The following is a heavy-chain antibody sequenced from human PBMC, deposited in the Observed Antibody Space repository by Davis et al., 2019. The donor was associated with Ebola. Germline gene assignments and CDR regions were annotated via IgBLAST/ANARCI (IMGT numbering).Heavy chain of an antibody. CDR2: IYSGGST. Sequence: GESLKISCAASGFTVSSNYMSWVRQAPGKGLEWVSVIYSGGSTYYADSVKGRFTISRDNSKNTLYLQMNSLRAEDTAVYYCASSVAAAGIPTFDYWGQGTLVTVSS. D-gene: IGHD6-13*01. J-gene: IGHJ4*02. CDR1: GFTVSSNY. CDR3: ASSVAAAGIPTFDY. V-gene: IGHV3-53*01.